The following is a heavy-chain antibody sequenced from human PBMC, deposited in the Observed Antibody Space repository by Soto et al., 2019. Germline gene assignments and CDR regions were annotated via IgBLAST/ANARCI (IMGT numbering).Heavy chain of an antibody. V-gene: IGHV4-34*01. CDR3: ARYEYGNSLYGVDV. CDR1: GESFSGYY. J-gene: IGHJ6*02. Sequence: SETLSLTCVVSGESFSGYYWSWIRQTPGMGLEWIGEVDHRGSTTYNPSLKNRASISIDASKNLSSLQLTSVTAADTALYFCARYEYGNSLYGVDVWGQGTRVTVSS. CDR2: VDHRGST. D-gene: IGHD1-7*01.